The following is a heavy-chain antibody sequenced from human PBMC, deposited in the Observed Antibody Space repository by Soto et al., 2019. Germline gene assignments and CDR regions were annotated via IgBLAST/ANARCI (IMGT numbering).Heavy chain of an antibody. V-gene: IGHV4-30-4*01. J-gene: IGHJ6*02. CDR3: ARDGYRSSSARVGHGMDV. CDR2: IYYSGST. Sequence: PSETLSLTCTVSGGSISSGDYYWSWIRQPPGKGLEWIGYIYYSGSTYYNPSLKSRVTISVDTSKNQFSLKLSSVTAADTAVYYCARDGYRSSSARVGHGMDVWGQGTTVTVSS. CDR1: GGSISSGDYY. D-gene: IGHD6-13*01.